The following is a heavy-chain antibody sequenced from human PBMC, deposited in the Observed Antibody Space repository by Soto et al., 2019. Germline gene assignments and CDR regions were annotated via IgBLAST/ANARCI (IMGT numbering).Heavy chain of an antibody. CDR3: ARVVAVAGTPQYYFGY. D-gene: IGHD6-19*01. Sequence: PGESLKISCKGSGYRFTSYWIGWVRQMPGKGLEWMGIIYPGDSDTRYSPSFQGQVTISADKSISTAYLQWSSLKASDTAMYYCARVVAVAGTPQYYFGYWGQGTLVTVSS. CDR1: GYRFTSYW. V-gene: IGHV5-51*01. CDR2: IYPGDSDT. J-gene: IGHJ4*02.